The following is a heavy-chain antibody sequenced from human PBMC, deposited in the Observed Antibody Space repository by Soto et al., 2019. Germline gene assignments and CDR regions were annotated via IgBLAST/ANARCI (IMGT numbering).Heavy chain of an antibody. CDR2: IYYSGST. CDR3: ARLHPLRFWGMVDY. CDR1: GGSISSSSYY. Sequence: SETLSLTCTVSGGSISSSSYYWGWIRQPPGKGLEWIGSIYYSGSTYYNPSLKSRVTISVDTSKNQFSLKLSSVTAADTAVYYCARLHPLRFWGMVDYWGQGTLVTVSS. V-gene: IGHV4-39*01. J-gene: IGHJ4*02. D-gene: IGHD3-3*01.